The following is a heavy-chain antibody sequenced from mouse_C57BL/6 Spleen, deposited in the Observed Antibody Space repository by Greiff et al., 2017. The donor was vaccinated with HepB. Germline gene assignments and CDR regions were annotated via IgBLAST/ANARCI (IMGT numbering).Heavy chain of an antibody. CDR2: IYPGDGDT. CDR3: ATGVDY. V-gene: IGHV1-82*01. Sequence: QVQLQQSGPELVRPGASVKISCKASGYAFSSSWMNWVKQRPGQGLEWIGRIYPGDGDTNYNGKFKGKATLTADTSSSTAYMQLSSLTSEDSAVYYCATGVDYWGQGTTVTVSS. CDR1: GYAFSSSW. J-gene: IGHJ2*01.